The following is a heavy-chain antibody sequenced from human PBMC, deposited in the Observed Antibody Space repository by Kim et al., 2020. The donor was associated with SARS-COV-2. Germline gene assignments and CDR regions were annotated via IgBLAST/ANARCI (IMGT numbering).Heavy chain of an antibody. CDR3: ARGGGIFGDWFDP. V-gene: IGHV3-30*01. Sequence: ADSVKGRFTNSRDNSKNTLYLQMNSLRAEDTAVYYCARGGGIFGDWFDPWGQGTLVTVSS. J-gene: IGHJ5*02. D-gene: IGHD3-3*01.